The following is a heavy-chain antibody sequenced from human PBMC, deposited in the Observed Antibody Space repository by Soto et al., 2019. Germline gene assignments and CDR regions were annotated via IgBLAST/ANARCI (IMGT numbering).Heavy chain of an antibody. CDR1: GGSFSGYY. V-gene: IGHV4-34*01. Sequence: SETLSLTCAVYGGSFSGYYWSWIRQPPGQGLEWIGEINHRGSTNYNPSLKSRVTISVDTAKNQFSRKLSSVTAADTAVYYCARGNAYSSSGPYYYYMDVWGKGTTVTVSS. D-gene: IGHD6-13*01. J-gene: IGHJ6*03. CDR3: ARGNAYSSSGPYYYYMDV. CDR2: INHRGST.